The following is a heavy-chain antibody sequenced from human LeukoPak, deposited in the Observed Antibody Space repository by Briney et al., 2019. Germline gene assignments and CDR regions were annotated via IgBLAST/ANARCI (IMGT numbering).Heavy chain of an antibody. J-gene: IGHJ4*02. CDR2: ISGSGGST. D-gene: IGHD6-13*01. Sequence: PGGSLRLSCAASGFTFSSYAMSWVRQAPEKGLEWVSAISGSGGSTYYADSVKGRFTISRDNSKNTLYLQMNSLRAEDTAVYYCAKDSRYSSSWYYWGQGTLVTVSS. CDR1: GFTFSSYA. V-gene: IGHV3-23*01. CDR3: AKDSRYSSSWYY.